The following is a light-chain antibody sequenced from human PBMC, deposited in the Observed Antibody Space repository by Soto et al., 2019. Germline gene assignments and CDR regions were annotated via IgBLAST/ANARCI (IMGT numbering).Light chain of an antibody. V-gene: IGKV4-1*01. CDR3: QQYYSTPSPT. CDR2: CAS. CDR1: QSVLYSSNNKNS. J-gene: IGKJ4*01. Sequence: DIVMTQSPDSLAVSLGERATINCKSSQSVLYSSNNKNSLAWYQQKPGQPPKLLIYCASTRESGVPDRFSGSGSGTDFTLTISSLQAEDVAVDDCQQYYSTPSPTFGGGTKVEIK.